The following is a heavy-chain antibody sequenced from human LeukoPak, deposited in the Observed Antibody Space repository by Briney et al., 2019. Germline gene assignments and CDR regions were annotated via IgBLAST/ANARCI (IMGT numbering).Heavy chain of an antibody. CDR3: ARGRYQLLWGDY. V-gene: IGHV3-33*08. CDR2: IWYDGSNK. D-gene: IGHD2-2*01. Sequence: GGSLRLSCAASGFTFSTYWMHWVRQAPGKGLEWVAVIWYDGSNKYYADSVKGRFTISRDNSKNTLYLQMNSLRAEDTAVYYCARGRYQLLWGDYWGQGTLVTVSS. CDR1: GFTFSTYW. J-gene: IGHJ4*02.